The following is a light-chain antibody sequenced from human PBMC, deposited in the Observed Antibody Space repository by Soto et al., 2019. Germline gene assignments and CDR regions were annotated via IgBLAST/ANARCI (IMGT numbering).Light chain of an antibody. Sequence: QSALTQPPSASGSPGQSVTISCTGTSSDVGAYNYVSWYQQHPGKAPKLMIYEVSKRPSGVPDRFSGSKSGNTAFLTISGLQAEDEADYYCCSYAGSGTDNYVFGSGKKVTVL. CDR3: CSYAGSGTDNYV. J-gene: IGLJ1*01. CDR1: SSDVGAYNY. CDR2: EVS. V-gene: IGLV2-8*01.